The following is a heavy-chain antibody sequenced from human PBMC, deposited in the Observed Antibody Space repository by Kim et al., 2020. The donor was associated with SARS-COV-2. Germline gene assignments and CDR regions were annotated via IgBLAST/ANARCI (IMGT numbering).Heavy chain of an antibody. CDR3: DTSHYAICTVYSCFDS. J-gene: IGHJ4*01. V-gene: IGHV4-4*02. D-gene: IGHD2-8*02. CDR1: GGSISSSNW. Sequence: SETLSLTCAVSGGSISSSNWWSLVRHPPGNVLEWRGDIYHSGSTNYNPSLKRRLTISIDKTKNHFSLKLSSVTAADHAGHYCDTSHYAICTVYSCFDSWG. CDR2: IYHSGST.